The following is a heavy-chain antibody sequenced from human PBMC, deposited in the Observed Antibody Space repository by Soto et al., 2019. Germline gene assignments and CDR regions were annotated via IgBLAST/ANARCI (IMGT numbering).Heavy chain of an antibody. CDR2: INHSGST. Sequence: SETLSLTCAVYGGSFSGYYWSWIRQPPGKGLEWIGEINHSGSTNYNPSLKSRVTISVDTSKNQFSLKLSSVTAADTAVYYCARGYSSGWYGRVYYYGMDVWGQGTTVTVSS. D-gene: IGHD6-19*01. CDR1: GGSFSGYY. CDR3: ARGYSSGWYGRVYYYGMDV. J-gene: IGHJ6*02. V-gene: IGHV4-34*01.